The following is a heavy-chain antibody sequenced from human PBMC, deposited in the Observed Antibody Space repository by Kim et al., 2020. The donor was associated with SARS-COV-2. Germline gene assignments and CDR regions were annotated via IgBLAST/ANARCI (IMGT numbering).Heavy chain of an antibody. Sequence: GESLKISCKGSGYSFTSYWIGWVRQMPGKGLEWMGIIYPGDSDTRYSPSFQGQVTISADKSISTAYLQWSSLKASDTAMYYCARQPAAGAAATPFDYWGQGTLVTVSS. V-gene: IGHV5-51*01. CDR1: GYSFTSYW. J-gene: IGHJ4*02. D-gene: IGHD6-13*01. CDR2: IYPGDSDT. CDR3: ARQPAAGAAATPFDY.